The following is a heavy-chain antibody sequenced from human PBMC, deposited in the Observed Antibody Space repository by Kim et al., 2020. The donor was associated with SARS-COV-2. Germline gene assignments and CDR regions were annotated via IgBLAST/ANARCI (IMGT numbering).Heavy chain of an antibody. J-gene: IGHJ4*02. Sequence: SQTLSLTCAVSGDSVSRYIWTWIRQSPSRGLEWLGRTYYTSKLYNAYAPSLKSRITIKPDTSKNQVSLQLNSVTPEDTAVYFCARGKFFEYWGQGTLVTVSS. CDR3: ARGKFFEY. CDR1: GDSVSRYI. V-gene: IGHV6-1*01. CDR2: TYYTSKLYN.